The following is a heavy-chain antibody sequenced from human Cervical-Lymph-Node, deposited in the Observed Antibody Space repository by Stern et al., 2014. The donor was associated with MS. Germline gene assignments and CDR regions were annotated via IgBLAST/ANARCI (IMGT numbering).Heavy chain of an antibody. CDR2: FDPEHGNT. CDR1: GYTLSEIS. V-gene: IGHV1-24*01. Sequence: QVQLVQSGAEVKKPGASVKVSCKVSGYTLSEISMHWVRQAPGQGLEWMGGFDPEHGNTRYAQKFQGRVTMAEDRSTDTAYMELSSLRSEDTAVYYCATHRGRVTYYYGMDVWGQGTTVTVSS. D-gene: IGHD2-21*02. J-gene: IGHJ6*02. CDR3: ATHRGRVTYYYGMDV.